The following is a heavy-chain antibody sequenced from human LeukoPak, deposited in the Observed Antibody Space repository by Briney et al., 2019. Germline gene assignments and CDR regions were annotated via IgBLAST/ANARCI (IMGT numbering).Heavy chain of an antibody. CDR2: IYTSGST. CDR3: ARDRRLDYYYMDV. J-gene: IGHJ6*03. Sequence: SQTLSLTCTVSGGSISSGSYYWSWIRQPAGKGLEWIGRIYTSGSTNYNPSLKSRVTIPVDTSKNQFSLKLSSVTAADTAVYYCARDRRLDYYYMDVWGKGTTVTVSS. D-gene: IGHD6-25*01. CDR1: GGSISSGSYY. V-gene: IGHV4-61*02.